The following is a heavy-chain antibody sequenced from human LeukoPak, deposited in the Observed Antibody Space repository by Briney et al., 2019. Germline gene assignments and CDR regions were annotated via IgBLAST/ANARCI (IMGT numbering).Heavy chain of an antibody. D-gene: IGHD2-2*01. J-gene: IGHJ4*02. CDR3: ARRRGDCSSTSCYFYDDY. Sequence: GGSLRLSCSASGFTISNCWMTWVRQAPGKGLEWVANMNQDGSRIYYVDSVKGRFTISRDNAKNSLYLQMNSLRAEDTAVYYCARRRGDCSSTSCYFYDDYWGQGTLVTVSS. CDR2: MNQDGSRI. CDR1: GFTISNCW. V-gene: IGHV3-7*02.